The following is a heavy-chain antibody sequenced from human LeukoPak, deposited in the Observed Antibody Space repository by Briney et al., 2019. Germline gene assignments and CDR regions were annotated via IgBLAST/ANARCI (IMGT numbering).Heavy chain of an antibody. CDR3: ARDPRTLNCSGGSCDYHYYMDV. Sequence: PGGSLRLSCAASGFTFSSYDIHWVRQATGKGLEWVSGIGTAGEIYYPGSVKGRFTISRENAKNSLYLQMNSLRAEDTAVYYCARDPRTLNCSGGSCDYHYYMDVWGKGTTVTISS. CDR1: GFTFSSYD. V-gene: IGHV3-13*01. D-gene: IGHD2-15*01. CDR2: IGTAGEI. J-gene: IGHJ6*03.